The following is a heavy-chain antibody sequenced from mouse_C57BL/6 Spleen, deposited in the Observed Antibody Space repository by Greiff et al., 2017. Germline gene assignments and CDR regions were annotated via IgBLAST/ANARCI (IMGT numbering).Heavy chain of an antibody. CDR2: IYPGDGDT. CDR3: ARGETGTFRGYFDY. Sequence: VKLQESGAELVKPGASVKISCKASGYAFSSYWMNWVKQRPGKGLEWIGQIYPGDGDTNYNGKFKGKATLTADKSSSTAYMQLSSLTSEDSAVYFCARGETGTFRGYFDYWGQGTTLTVSS. CDR1: GYAFSSYW. D-gene: IGHD4-1*01. J-gene: IGHJ2*01. V-gene: IGHV1-80*01.